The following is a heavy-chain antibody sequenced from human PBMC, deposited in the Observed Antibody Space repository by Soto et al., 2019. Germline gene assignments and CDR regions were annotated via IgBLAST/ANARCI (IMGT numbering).Heavy chain of an antibody. CDR2: IIPIFGTA. V-gene: IGHV1-69*12. D-gene: IGHD3-22*01. CDR1: GGTFSSYA. J-gene: IGHJ4*02. CDR3: ARDSPYYYDSSGYGYYFDY. Sequence: QVQLVQSGAEVKKPGSSVKVSCTASGGTFSSYAISWGRQAPGQGLEWMGGIIPIFGTANYAQKFQGRVTITADESTSTAYMELSSLRSEDTAVYYCARDSPYYYDSSGYGYYFDYWGQGTLVTVSS.